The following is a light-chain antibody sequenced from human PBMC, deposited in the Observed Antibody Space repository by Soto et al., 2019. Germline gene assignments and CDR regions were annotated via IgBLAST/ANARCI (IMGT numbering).Light chain of an antibody. J-gene: IGLJ1*01. V-gene: IGLV2-18*01. Sequence: QSVLTQPPSVSGSPGQSVTISCTGTSIDVGNFDLVSWYQQPPGTAPKLLIYQVSNRPSGVPDRFSGSQSGNTASLTISGLQAEDEADYYCSLYTSENAYVFGTGTKVTVL. CDR1: SIDVGNFDL. CDR2: QVS. CDR3: SLYTSENAYV.